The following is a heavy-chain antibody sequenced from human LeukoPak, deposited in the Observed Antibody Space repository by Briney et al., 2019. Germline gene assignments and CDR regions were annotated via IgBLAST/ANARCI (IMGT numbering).Heavy chain of an antibody. V-gene: IGHV3-15*01. J-gene: IGHJ6*02. CDR2: IKSKTDGGTT. Sequence: GGSLRLSCAASGFTFSNAWMSWVRQAPGKGLEWVGRIKSKTDGGTTDYAAPVKGRFTISRDDSKNTLYLQMNSLKTEDTAVYYCTRFPLTGYSNYYYGMDVWGQGTTVTVSS. CDR1: GFTFSNAW. CDR3: TRFPLTGYSNYYYGMDV. D-gene: IGHD3-9*01.